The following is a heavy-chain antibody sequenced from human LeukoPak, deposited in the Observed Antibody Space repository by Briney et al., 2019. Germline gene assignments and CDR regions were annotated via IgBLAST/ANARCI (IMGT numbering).Heavy chain of an antibody. J-gene: IGHJ3*02. CDR1: GGSISSGDYC. D-gene: IGHD3-22*01. V-gene: IGHV4-30-4*08. CDR2: IYYSGST. CDR3: ATHSSGYDSGNDAFDI. Sequence: KASQTLSLTCTVSGGSISSGDYCWSWIRQPPGKGLEWIGYIYYSGSTYYNPSLKSRVTISVDTSKNRFSLKLSSVTAADTAVYYCATHSSGYDSGNDAFDIWGQGTMVTVSS.